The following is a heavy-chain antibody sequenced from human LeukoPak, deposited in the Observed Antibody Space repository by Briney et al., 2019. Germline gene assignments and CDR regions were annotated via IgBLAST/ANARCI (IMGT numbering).Heavy chain of an antibody. CDR2: ISSDGNNK. CDR3: AKDGSGWYGDY. V-gene: IGHV3-30*18. CDR1: GFTFSSYG. Sequence: GGSLRLSCAASGFTFSSYGMHWVRQAPGKGLEWVAVISSDGNNKYHADSVKGRFTISRDNSKNTLYLQMNSLRAEDTAVYYCAKDGSGWYGDYWGQGTLVTVSS. J-gene: IGHJ4*02. D-gene: IGHD6-19*01.